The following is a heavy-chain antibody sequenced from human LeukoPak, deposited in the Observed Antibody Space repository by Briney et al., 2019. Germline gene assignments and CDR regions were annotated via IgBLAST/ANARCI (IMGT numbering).Heavy chain of an antibody. V-gene: IGHV1-2*02. Sequence: GASVKVSCKASGYTFTGYYMHWVRQAPGQGLEWMGWINPNSGGTNYAQKFQGRVTMTRDTSISTAYMELSRLRSDDTAVYYCARDLGRNIVVVPAKGSAWFDPWGQGTLVTVSS. CDR1: GYTFTGYY. D-gene: IGHD2-2*01. CDR2: INPNSGGT. CDR3: ARDLGRNIVVVPAKGSAWFDP. J-gene: IGHJ5*02.